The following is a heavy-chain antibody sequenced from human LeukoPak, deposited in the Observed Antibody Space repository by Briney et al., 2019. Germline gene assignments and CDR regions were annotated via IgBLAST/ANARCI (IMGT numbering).Heavy chain of an antibody. Sequence: GGSLRLSRAASGFTFSSYAMHWVRQAPGKGLEWVSGISSAGGNTYYADSVKGRFTISRDNSKNTLYLQLNSLRAEDTAIYYCAKASPGGTRHGMDVWGQGTTVTVSS. D-gene: IGHD1-1*01. V-gene: IGHV3-23*01. CDR1: GFTFSSYA. J-gene: IGHJ6*02. CDR3: AKASPGGTRHGMDV. CDR2: ISSAGGNT.